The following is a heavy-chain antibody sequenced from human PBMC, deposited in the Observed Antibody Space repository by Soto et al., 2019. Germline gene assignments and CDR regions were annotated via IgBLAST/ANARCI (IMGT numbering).Heavy chain of an antibody. Sequence: ASVKVSCKASGGTFSSYAISWVRQAPGQGLEWMGGIIPIFGTANYAQKFQGRVTITADESTSTAYMELSSLRSEDTAVYYCAGSKYSSSWSELHYYGMDVWGQGTTVTVSS. CDR2: IIPIFGTA. V-gene: IGHV1-69*13. CDR3: AGSKYSSSWSELHYYGMDV. CDR1: GGTFSSYA. J-gene: IGHJ6*02. D-gene: IGHD6-13*01.